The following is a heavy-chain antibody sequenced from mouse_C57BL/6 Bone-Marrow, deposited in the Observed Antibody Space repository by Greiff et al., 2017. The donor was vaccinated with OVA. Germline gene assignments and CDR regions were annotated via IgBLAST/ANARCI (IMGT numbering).Heavy chain of an antibody. Sequence: VQLVESGPGLVAPSPCLSFSCTVSGFSFTGYGVHWVRQSPGQGLAWLGVIWGVGSTTYNSTLKSGISISKDNSKSQVLLKMNSVQTDDTAMYYCASGGAYWGQGTLVTVSA. CDR2: IWGVGST. V-gene: IGHV2-6*01. CDR1: GFSFTGYG. CDR3: ASGGAY. J-gene: IGHJ3*01.